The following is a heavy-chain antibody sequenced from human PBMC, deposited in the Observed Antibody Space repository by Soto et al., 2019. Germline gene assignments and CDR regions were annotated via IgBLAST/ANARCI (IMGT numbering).Heavy chain of an antibody. D-gene: IGHD6-19*01. J-gene: IGHJ4*02. CDR2: IFSNDEK. Sequence: QVTLKESGPVLVKPTETLTLTCTVSGFSLSNARMGVSWIRQPPGKALERLAHIFSNDEKSYSTSLKSRLTISKDTSKSQVVLTMTNMDPVDTATYYCARIIPDNSGWYLAIDYWGQGTLVTVSS. CDR1: GFSLSNARMG. CDR3: ARIIPDNSGWYLAIDY. V-gene: IGHV2-26*01.